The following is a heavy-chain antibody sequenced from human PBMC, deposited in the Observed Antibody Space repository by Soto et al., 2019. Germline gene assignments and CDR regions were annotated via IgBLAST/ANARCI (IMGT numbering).Heavy chain of an antibody. CDR3: ARDGKEGYCSSTSCYRCYHYYMDV. CDR2: ISSSSSYI. V-gene: IGHV3-21*01. Sequence: GGSLRLSCAASGFTFSSYSMNWVRQAPGKGLEWVSSISSSSSYIYYADSVKGRFTISRDNAKNSLYLQMNSLRAEDTAVYYCARDGKEGYCSSTSCYRCYHYYMDVWGKGTTVTVSS. CDR1: GFTFSSYS. J-gene: IGHJ6*03. D-gene: IGHD2-2*02.